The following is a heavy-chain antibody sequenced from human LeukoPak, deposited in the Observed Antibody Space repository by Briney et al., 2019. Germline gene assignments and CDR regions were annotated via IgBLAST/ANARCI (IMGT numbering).Heavy chain of an antibody. CDR3: ARELDPDYYDSSGYSDY. J-gene: IGHJ4*02. V-gene: IGHV3-7*01. CDR1: GFSFTSYW. CDR2: IKQDGSEK. Sequence: GGSLRLSCAASGFSFTSYWMSWVRQAPGKGLEWVANIKQDGSEKYYVDSVKGRFTISRDNAKNSLYLQMNSLRAEDTAVYYCARELDPDYYDSSGYSDYWGQGTLVTVSS. D-gene: IGHD3-22*01.